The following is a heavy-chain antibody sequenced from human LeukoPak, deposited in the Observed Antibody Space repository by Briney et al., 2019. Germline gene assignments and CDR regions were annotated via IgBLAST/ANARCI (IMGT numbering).Heavy chain of an antibody. V-gene: IGHV1-8*03. Sequence: ASVKVSCKASGYTFTSYDINWVRQATGQGLEWMGWMNPNGGNTGYAQKFQGRVTITRNTSISTAYMELSSLRSEDTAVYYCARGGTYCSSTSCYPPHPVDVWGKGTTVTVSS. CDR3: ARGGTYCSSTSCYPPHPVDV. D-gene: IGHD2-2*01. CDR1: GYTFTSYD. CDR2: MNPNGGNT. J-gene: IGHJ6*04.